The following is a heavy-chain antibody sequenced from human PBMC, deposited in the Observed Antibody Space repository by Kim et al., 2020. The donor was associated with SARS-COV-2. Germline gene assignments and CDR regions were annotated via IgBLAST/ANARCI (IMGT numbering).Heavy chain of an antibody. D-gene: IGHD1-26*01. CDR1: GFTFSSYS. V-gene: IGHV3-48*02. CDR3: ARREAGSTGYYYYPMDV. J-gene: IGHJ6*02. CDR2: ISSSSGTT. Sequence: GGSLRLSCAASGFTFSSYSMNWVRQAPGKGLEWVSYISSSSGTTYYADSVRGRFTISRDDAKNSLYLQMSSLRDEDTAVYYCARREAGSTGYYYYPMDVWGQGTTVTVSS.